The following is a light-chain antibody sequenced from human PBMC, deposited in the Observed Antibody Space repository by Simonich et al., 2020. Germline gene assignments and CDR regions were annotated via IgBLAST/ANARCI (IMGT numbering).Light chain of an antibody. J-gene: IGKJ2*01. CDR3: QQYGSSPPGYT. Sequence: DIVMTQTPLSLSVTPGQPASISCKSSQSLLHSDGKTYLYWYLQKPGQSPQLLIYEVSNRFSGVPDRFSGSGSGTDFTLTISRLEPEDFAVYYCQQYGSSPPGYTFGQGTKLEIK. CDR2: EVS. V-gene: IGKV2D-29*02. CDR1: QSLLHSDGKTY.